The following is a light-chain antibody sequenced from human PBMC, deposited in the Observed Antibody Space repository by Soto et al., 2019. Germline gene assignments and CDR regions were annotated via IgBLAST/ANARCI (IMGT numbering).Light chain of an antibody. CDR3: QQYGSSSYT. CDR1: LSVSSN. J-gene: IGKJ2*01. V-gene: IGKV3-15*01. CDR2: GAS. Sequence: EIVMTQSPATLSVSPGGRATLSCRASLSVSSNLAWYQQKPGQAPRLLIYGASTRATGIPARFSGSGSGTDFTLTISSLQSEDFAVYYCQQYGSSSYTFGQGTRLEIK.